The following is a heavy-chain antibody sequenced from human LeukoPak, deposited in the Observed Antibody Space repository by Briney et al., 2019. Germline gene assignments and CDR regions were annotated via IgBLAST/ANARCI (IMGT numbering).Heavy chain of an antibody. CDR1: GFTLSLYG. Sequence: GGSLRLSCAASGFTLSLYGMHWVRQAPGKGLQWVASTRYDESNEYYADSVKGRFTISRDNSRNTLHLQMNSLRPEDTAVYYCAKVKGRYGDYGFDQWGQGTLVTVSS. J-gene: IGHJ4*02. CDR2: TRYDESNE. V-gene: IGHV3-30*02. CDR3: AKVKGRYGDYGFDQ. D-gene: IGHD4-17*01.